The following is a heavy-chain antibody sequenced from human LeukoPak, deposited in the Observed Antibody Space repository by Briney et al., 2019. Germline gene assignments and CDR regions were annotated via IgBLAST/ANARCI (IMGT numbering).Heavy chain of an antibody. J-gene: IGHJ3*02. V-gene: IGHV4-4*02. CDR2: IYHSGSA. CDR1: GGSIRSNNW. Sequence: SETLSLTCAVSGGSIRSNNWWSWVRQPAGKGLEWIGEIYHSGSANYNPSLKSRVTISIDKSKNQFSLKLSSLTAADTAVYFCARALVVAAYDAFDIWGQGTVVTVSS. CDR3: ARALVVAAYDAFDI. D-gene: IGHD6-19*01.